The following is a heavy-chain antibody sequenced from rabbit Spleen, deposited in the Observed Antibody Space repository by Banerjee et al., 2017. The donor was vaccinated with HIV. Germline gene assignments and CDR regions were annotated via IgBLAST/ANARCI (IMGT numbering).Heavy chain of an antibody. J-gene: IGHJ4*01. Sequence: QSLEESGGDLVKPGASLTLTCTASGFSFSAGYYMCWVRQAPGKGLEWIACIFTRGGDTWYANWAKGRFTISKTSSTTVTLQVTSLTAVDTATYFCARDLVAVIGWNFSLWGPGTLVTVS. V-gene: IGHV1S40*01. CDR2: IFTRGGDT. CDR3: ARDLVAVIGWNFSL. CDR1: GFSFSAGYY. D-gene: IGHD1-1*01.